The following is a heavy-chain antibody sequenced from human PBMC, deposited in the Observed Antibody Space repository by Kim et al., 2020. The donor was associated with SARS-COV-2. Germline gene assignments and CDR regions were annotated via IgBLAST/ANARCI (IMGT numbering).Heavy chain of an antibody. CDR1: GGSISSSSYY. J-gene: IGHJ5*02. V-gene: IGHV4-39*01. Sequence: SETLSLTCTVSGGSISSSSYYWGWIRQPPGKGLEWIGSIYYSGSTYYNPSLKSRVTISVDTSKNQFSLKLSSVTAADTAVYYCARHVKSFSSKLLWFGEFPNWFDPWGQGTLVTVSS. D-gene: IGHD3-10*01. CDR2: IYYSGST. CDR3: ARHVKSFSSKLLWFGEFPNWFDP.